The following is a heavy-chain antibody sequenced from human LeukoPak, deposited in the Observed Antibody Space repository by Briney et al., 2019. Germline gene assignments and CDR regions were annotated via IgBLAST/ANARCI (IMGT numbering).Heavy chain of an antibody. D-gene: IGHD1-14*01. V-gene: IGHV4-59*01. J-gene: IGHJ3*02. CDR3: ARLGDNRAFDI. CDR2: IYYSGST. CDR1: GGSISSYY. Sequence: PSETLSLTCTVSGGSISSYYWSWIRQPPGKGLEWIGYIYYSGSTNYNPSLKSRVTISVDTSKNQFSLKLSSVTAADTAVYYCARLGDNRAFDIWGQGTMVTVSS.